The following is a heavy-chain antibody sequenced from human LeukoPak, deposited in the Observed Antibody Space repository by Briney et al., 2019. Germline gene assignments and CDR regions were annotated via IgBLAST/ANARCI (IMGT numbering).Heavy chain of an antibody. Sequence: QPGRSLRLSCAASGFTFDDYAMHWVRQAPGKGLEWVSGISWNSGSIGYADSVKGRFTISRDNAKNSLYLKMNSLRAEDTALYYCAKDRPGDYSNYRSYFDYWGQGTLVTVSS. V-gene: IGHV3-9*01. CDR1: GFTFDDYA. CDR2: ISWNSGSI. J-gene: IGHJ4*02. CDR3: AKDRPGDYSNYRSYFDY. D-gene: IGHD4-11*01.